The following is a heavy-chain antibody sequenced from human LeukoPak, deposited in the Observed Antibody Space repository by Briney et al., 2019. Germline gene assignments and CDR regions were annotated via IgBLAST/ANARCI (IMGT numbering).Heavy chain of an antibody. CDR1: GGTFSSYA. V-gene: IGHV1-69*06. D-gene: IGHD5-12*01. CDR2: IIPIFGTA. Sequence: SVKVSCKASGGTFSSYAISWVRQAPGQGLEWMGGIIPIFGTANYAQKFQGRVTITADKSTSTAYMELSSLRSEDTAVYYCARGSFFATTVLSLDYWGQGTLVTVSS. J-gene: IGHJ4*02. CDR3: ARGSFFATTVLSLDY.